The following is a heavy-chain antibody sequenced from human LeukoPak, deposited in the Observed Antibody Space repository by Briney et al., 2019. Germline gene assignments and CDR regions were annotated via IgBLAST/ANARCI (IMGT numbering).Heavy chain of an antibody. D-gene: IGHD5-24*01. CDR2: IYSGGST. Sequence: GGSLRLSCAASGFTVSSNYMSWVRQAPGKGLEWVSVIYSGGSTYYADSVKGRFTISRDNSKNTLYLQMNSLRAEDTAVYYCAKITDRNWFDPCGQGTLGTGSS. CDR3: AKITDRNWFDP. CDR1: GFTVSSNY. J-gene: IGHJ5*02. V-gene: IGHV3-53*01.